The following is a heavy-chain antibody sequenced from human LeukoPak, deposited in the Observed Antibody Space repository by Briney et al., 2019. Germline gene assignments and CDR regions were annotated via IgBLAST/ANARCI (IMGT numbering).Heavy chain of an antibody. D-gene: IGHD4/OR15-4a*01. V-gene: IGHV3-23*01. CDR1: GFTFSNYA. Sequence: GGSLRLSCAVSGFTFSNYAMSWVRQAPGKGLEWVSGISGSGGSTYYADSVKGRFTISRDISKNTLYLQMNSLRAEDTAVYYCARALVLPDQIFDYWGQGTLVTVSS. J-gene: IGHJ4*02. CDR3: ARALVLPDQIFDY. CDR2: ISGSGGST.